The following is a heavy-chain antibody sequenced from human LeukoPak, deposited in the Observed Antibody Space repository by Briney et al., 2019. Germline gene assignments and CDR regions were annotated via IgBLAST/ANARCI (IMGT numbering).Heavy chain of an antibody. D-gene: IGHD5-18*01. V-gene: IGHV1-46*01. CDR3: ARDRTAPDY. CDR2: ISPSGGST. J-gene: IGHJ4*02. Sequence: GASVKVSCKAFGYTFTSNYMHWVRQAPGQGPEWMGVISPSGGSTTYAQKFQGRVTLTRDMSTSTAYMELRSLRSDDTAVYYCARDRTAPDYWGQGTLVTVSS. CDR1: GYTFTSNY.